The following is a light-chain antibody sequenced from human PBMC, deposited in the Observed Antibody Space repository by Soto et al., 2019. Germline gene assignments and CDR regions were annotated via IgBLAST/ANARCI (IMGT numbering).Light chain of an antibody. V-gene: IGKV1-5*01. Sequence: DIHMTQSPSTLSASVGDRVTITCRASQSVSYWSDWYQQKPGKAPKLLIHDASSVVSGVPSRFRGGGSGQEFTLTFSGLQPDDCATYYCQQYGFSFGLGTKVEMK. CDR1: QSVSYW. CDR3: QQYGFS. CDR2: DAS. J-gene: IGKJ3*01.